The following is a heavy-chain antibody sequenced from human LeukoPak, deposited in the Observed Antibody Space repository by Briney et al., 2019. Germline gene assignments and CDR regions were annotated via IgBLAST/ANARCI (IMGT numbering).Heavy chain of an antibody. CDR1: GFTFSSYA. D-gene: IGHD5-12*01. Sequence: GRSLRLSCAASGFTFSSYAMHWVRQAPGKGLEWVAVISYDGSNKYYADSVKGRFTISRDNSKNTLYLQMNSLRAEDTAVYYCAKDSAIVATTRGYFDYWGQGTLVTVSS. J-gene: IGHJ4*02. CDR3: AKDSAIVATTRGYFDY. V-gene: IGHV3-30-3*01. CDR2: ISYDGSNK.